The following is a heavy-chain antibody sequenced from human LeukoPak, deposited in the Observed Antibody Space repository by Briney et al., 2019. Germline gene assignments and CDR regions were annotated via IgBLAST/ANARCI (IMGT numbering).Heavy chain of an antibody. CDR3: ARFVVVTAGDY. CDR1: GFTLSNYW. D-gene: IGHD2-21*02. Sequence: PGGSLGLSCSASGFTLSNYWMHWVRQAPGKGLVWAARLHSNGAFTTYADSVKGRFTISRDTAKNTLYLQMNSLRVEDTAVYYCARFVVVTAGDYWGQGTLVTVSS. V-gene: IGHV3-74*01. J-gene: IGHJ4*01. CDR2: LHSNGAFT.